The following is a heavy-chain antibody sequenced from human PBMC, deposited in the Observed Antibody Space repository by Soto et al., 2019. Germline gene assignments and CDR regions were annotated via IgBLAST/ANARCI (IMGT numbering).Heavy chain of an antibody. Sequence: SETLSLTCAVYGGCFSGYYWSWIRQPPGKGLEWIGEINHSGSTNYNPSLKSRVTISVDTSKSQFSLKLIPVTAADTAVYYCPRVLILLYVDWFRVDAFDIWGQGTRVTV. CDR3: PRVLILLYVDWFRVDAFDI. D-gene: IGHD3-9*01. J-gene: IGHJ3*02. CDR1: GGCFSGYY. CDR2: INHSGST. V-gene: IGHV4-34*01.